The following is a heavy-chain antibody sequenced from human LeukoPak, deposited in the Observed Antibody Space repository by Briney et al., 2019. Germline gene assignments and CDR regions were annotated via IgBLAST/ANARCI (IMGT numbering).Heavy chain of an antibody. J-gene: IGHJ5*02. CDR2: IYNTGST. Sequence: SETLSLTCTVSGGSIRGHYWSWIRQPPGKGLGWIGYIYNTGSTDYNPSLKSRVTISVDTSKNQFSLNLNSVTAADTAVYYCATSTALGTGWFDPWGQGTLVTVSS. V-gene: IGHV4-59*08. D-gene: IGHD1-1*01. CDR1: GGSIRGHY. CDR3: ATSTALGTGWFDP.